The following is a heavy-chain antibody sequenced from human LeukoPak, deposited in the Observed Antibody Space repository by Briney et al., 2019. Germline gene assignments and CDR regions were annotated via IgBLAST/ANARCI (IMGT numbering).Heavy chain of an antibody. J-gene: IGHJ5*02. CDR2: ISSSGSTI. D-gene: IGHD3-22*01. Sequence: PGGSLRLSCAASGFAFSAYWMHWIRQAPGKGLEWVSYISSSGSTIYYADSVKGRFTISRDNAKNSLYLQMNSLRAEDTAVYYCARGYYYDSSAYYPGWFDPWGQGTLVTVSS. CDR3: ARGYYYDSSAYYPGWFDP. V-gene: IGHV3-11*01. CDR1: GFAFSAYW.